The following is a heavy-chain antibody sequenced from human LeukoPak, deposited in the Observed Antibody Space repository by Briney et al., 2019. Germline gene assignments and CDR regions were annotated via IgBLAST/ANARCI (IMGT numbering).Heavy chain of an antibody. CDR1: GFSFSSYG. D-gene: IGHD3-9*01. Sequence: GGSLRLSCAASGFSFSSYGMRWVRQASGKGLELVAFIRYDGNEKYYAGSVQGRFTVARDNSKNSLYLQMNSLRAEDTAVYYCARGGRYLVPDYWGQGTLVTVSS. V-gene: IGHV3-30*02. CDR3: ARGGRYLVPDY. CDR2: IRYDGNEK. J-gene: IGHJ4*02.